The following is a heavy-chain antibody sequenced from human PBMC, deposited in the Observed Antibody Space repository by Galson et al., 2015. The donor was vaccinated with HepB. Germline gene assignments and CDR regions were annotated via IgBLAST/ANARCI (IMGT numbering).Heavy chain of an antibody. Sequence: CSFSSSSYYWGWIRQPPGKGLEWLGSIYYSGGTYYNPSLRRRVTMPVDTSKNQFSLKLSSVTAADTAVYYCAREYFWSGYYKGGYFDYWGQGTLVAVSS. CDR3: AREYFWSGYYKGGYFDY. CDR1: CSFSSSSYY. CDR2: IYYSGGT. V-gene: IGHV4-39*02. J-gene: IGHJ4*02. D-gene: IGHD3-3*01.